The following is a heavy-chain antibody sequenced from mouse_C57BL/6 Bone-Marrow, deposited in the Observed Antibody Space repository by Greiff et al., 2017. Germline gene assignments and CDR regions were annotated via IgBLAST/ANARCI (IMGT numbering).Heavy chain of an antibody. J-gene: IGHJ1*03. Sequence: EVQLMESGGGLVQPGGSMKLSCVASGFTFSNYWMNWVRQSPEKGLEWVAQIRLKSGNYATDYAESVKGRFTISRDDSKSSVYLQMNNLRAEDTGIYYCTGGLSSYWYFDVWGTGTTVTVSS. D-gene: IGHD1-1*01. CDR3: TGGLSSYWYFDV. CDR2: IRLKSGNYAT. CDR1: GFTFSNYW. V-gene: IGHV6-3*01.